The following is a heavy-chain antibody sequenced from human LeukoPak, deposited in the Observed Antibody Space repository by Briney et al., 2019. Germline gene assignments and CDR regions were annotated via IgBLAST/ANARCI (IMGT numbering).Heavy chain of an antibody. V-gene: IGHV3-74*01. Sequence: GGSLRLSCAASGFTFSSYWMHWVRQAPGKGLVWVSRINSDGSSTSYADSVKGRFTISRDNAKNTLYVQMNSLRAEDTAVYYCAKSLCGSYVCVEGGFDAFDIWGQGTMVTVSS. CDR1: GFTFSSYW. CDR3: AKSLCGSYVCVEGGFDAFDI. J-gene: IGHJ3*02. D-gene: IGHD1-26*01. CDR2: INSDGSST.